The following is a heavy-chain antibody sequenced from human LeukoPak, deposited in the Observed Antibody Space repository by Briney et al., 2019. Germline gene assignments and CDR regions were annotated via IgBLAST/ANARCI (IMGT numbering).Heavy chain of an antibody. CDR2: IKQDGSEK. D-gene: IGHD5-12*01. J-gene: IGHJ1*01. CDR1: GFTFSSYW. V-gene: IGHV3-7*03. Sequence: GGSLRLSCAASGFTFSSYWMSWVRQAPGKGLEWVANIKQDGSEKYYVDSVKGRFTISRDNAKDSLYLQMNSLRAEDTAVYYCARVSGLATNEYFQNWGQGTLVTVSS. CDR3: ARVSGLATNEYFQN.